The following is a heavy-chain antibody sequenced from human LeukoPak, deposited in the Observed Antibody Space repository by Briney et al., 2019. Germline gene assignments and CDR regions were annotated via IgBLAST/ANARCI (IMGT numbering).Heavy chain of an antibody. D-gene: IGHD3-16*01. Sequence: GGSLRLSCAASGFTFSSYGMHWVRQAPGKGLEWVSRIRTDGGTKYYADSVKGRFTVSRDNARNTLYLQMDSLRVDDTAVYYCARDWAWGGFDHWGQGTLVTVSS. CDR3: ARDWAWGGFDH. J-gene: IGHJ4*02. CDR2: IRTDGGTK. CDR1: GFTFSSYG. V-gene: IGHV3-74*01.